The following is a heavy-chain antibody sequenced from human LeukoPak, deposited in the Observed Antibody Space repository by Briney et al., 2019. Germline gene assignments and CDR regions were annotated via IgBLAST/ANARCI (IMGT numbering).Heavy chain of an antibody. Sequence: SETLSLTCTVSGGSISPFYWNWIRQPPGKGLEWIGYIYYTGGTSYSPSLNSRATISVDTSKNQISLKLNSVTAADTAVYYCARGGIVMANTGAFDIWGQGTMVPVSS. CDR2: IYYTGGT. CDR1: GGSISPFY. V-gene: IGHV4-59*12. D-gene: IGHD3-22*01. J-gene: IGHJ3*02. CDR3: ARGGIVMANTGAFDI.